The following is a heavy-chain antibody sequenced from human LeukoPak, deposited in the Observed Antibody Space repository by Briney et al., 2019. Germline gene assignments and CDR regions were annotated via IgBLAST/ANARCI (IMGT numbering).Heavy chain of an antibody. CDR2: INPSGGST. J-gene: IGHJ3*02. V-gene: IGHV1-46*01. CDR1: GYTFTSYY. D-gene: IGHD6-13*01. Sequence: GASVKVSCNASGYTFTSYYMHWVRQAPGQGLEWMGIINPSGGSTSYAQKFQGRVTMTRDTSTSTVYMELSSLRSEDTAVYYCARDLNSGYSSSWYVREDAFDIWGQGTMVTVSS. CDR3: ARDLNSGYSSSWYVREDAFDI.